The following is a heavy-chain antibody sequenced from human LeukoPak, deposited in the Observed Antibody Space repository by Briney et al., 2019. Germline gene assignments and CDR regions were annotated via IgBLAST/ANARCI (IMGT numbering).Heavy chain of an antibody. V-gene: IGHV1-69*05. CDR1: GGTFISYA. D-gene: IGHD3-22*01. CDR3: ATSLHYYDSSSDYMDV. J-gene: IGHJ6*03. Sequence: SVKVSCKASGGTFISYAISWVRQAPGQGLEWMGGIIPIFGTANYAQKFQGRVTITTDESTSTAYMELSSLRSEDTAVYYCATSLHYYDSSSDYMDVWGKGTTVTVSS. CDR2: IIPIFGTA.